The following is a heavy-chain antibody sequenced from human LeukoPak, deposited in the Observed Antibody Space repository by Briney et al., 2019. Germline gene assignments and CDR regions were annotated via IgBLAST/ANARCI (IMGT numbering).Heavy chain of an antibody. J-gene: IGHJ4*02. V-gene: IGHV1-18*01. Sequence: VSVKVSCKASGYTFTSYGISWVRQAPGQGLEWMGWISAYNGNTNYAQKLQGRVTMTTDTSTSTAYMELRSLRSDDTAVYYCARVYSGSYFGGWYFDYWGQGTLVTVSS. D-gene: IGHD1-26*01. CDR3: ARVYSGSYFGGWYFDY. CDR1: GYTFTSYG. CDR2: ISAYNGNT.